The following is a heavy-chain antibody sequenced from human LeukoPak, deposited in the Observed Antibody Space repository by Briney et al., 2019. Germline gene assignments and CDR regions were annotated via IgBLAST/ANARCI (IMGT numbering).Heavy chain of an antibody. CDR3: ARGPPLTATILGNWFDP. CDR1: GGTSSSYA. D-gene: IGHD3-9*01. V-gene: IGHV1-69*13. CDR2: IIPIFGTA. J-gene: IGHJ5*02. Sequence: ASVKVSCKASGGTSSSYAISWVRQAPGQGLEWMGGIIPIFGTANYAQKFQGRVTVTADESTSTAYMELSSLRSEDTAVYYCARGPPLTATILGNWFDPWGQGTLVTVSS.